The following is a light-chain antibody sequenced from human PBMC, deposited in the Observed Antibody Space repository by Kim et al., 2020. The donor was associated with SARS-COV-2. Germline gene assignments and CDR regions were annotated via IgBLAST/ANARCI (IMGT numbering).Light chain of an antibody. J-gene: IGKJ5*01. Sequence: LSPGERATLSCRASQSVSSNLAWYQQKPGQAPRLLIYDASKRATGIPARFSGSGSGTDFSLTITSLEFEDSAVYYCQQRSDWPITFGQGTRLEIK. CDR1: QSVSSN. V-gene: IGKV3-11*01. CDR3: QQRSDWPIT. CDR2: DAS.